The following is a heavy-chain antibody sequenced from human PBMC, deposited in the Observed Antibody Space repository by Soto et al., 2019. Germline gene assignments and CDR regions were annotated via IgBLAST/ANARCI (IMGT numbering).Heavy chain of an antibody. Sequence: QVQLQQWGAGLLKPSETLSLTCAVYGGSFSGYYWSWIRQPPGKGLEWIGEINHSGSTNYNPSLKSRVTLSVDTSKNQCSLKLSSVTAADTAVYYCARGYCTNGVCYTFDYWGQGTLVTVSS. CDR3: ARGYCTNGVCYTFDY. CDR2: INHSGST. D-gene: IGHD2-8*01. V-gene: IGHV4-34*01. J-gene: IGHJ4*02. CDR1: GGSFSGYY.